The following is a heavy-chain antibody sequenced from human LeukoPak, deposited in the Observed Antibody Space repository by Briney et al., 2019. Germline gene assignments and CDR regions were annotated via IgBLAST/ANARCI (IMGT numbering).Heavy chain of an antibody. CDR1: GFTFSSYG. Sequence: GRSLRLSCAASGFTFSSYGMHWVRQAPGKGLEWVAVISYDGSNKYYADSVKGRFTISKDNSKNTLYLQMDSLRAEDTAVYYCAKYYVVGGTANAFDIWGQGTLVTVSS. CDR3: AKYYVVGGTANAFDI. J-gene: IGHJ3*02. D-gene: IGHD2-21*01. V-gene: IGHV3-30*18. CDR2: ISYDGSNK.